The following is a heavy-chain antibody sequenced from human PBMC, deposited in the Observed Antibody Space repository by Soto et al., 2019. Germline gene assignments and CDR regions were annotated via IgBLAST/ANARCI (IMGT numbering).Heavy chain of an antibody. CDR1: GFTFDDYT. Sequence: GGSLRLSCAASGFTFDDYTIHWVRQAPGKGLEWVSLISWDGGSTYYADSVKGRFTISRDNSKNSLYLQMNSLRTEDTALYYCAKGLESIAARPPEYFQHWGQGTLVTVSS. CDR3: AKGLESIAARPPEYFQH. V-gene: IGHV3-43*01. D-gene: IGHD6-6*01. J-gene: IGHJ1*01. CDR2: ISWDGGST.